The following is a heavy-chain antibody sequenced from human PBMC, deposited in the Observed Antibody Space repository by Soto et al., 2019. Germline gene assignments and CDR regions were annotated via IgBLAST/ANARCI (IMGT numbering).Heavy chain of an antibody. CDR1: GFTFSSYA. D-gene: IGHD2-15*01. CDR2: ISGSGGST. Sequence: GGSLRLSCAASGFTFSSYAMSWVRQAPGKGLEWVSAISGSGGSTYYADSVKGRFTISRDNSKNTLYLQMNSLRAEDTAVYYCESELLPHYYYYYMDVWGKGTTVTVSS. CDR3: ESELLPHYYYYYMDV. V-gene: IGHV3-23*01. J-gene: IGHJ6*03.